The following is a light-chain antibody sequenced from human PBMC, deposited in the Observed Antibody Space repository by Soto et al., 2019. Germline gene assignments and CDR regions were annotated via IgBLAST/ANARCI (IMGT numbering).Light chain of an antibody. CDR1: SSDVGGYNY. V-gene: IGLV2-11*01. Sequence: QSVLTQPRSVSGSPGQSVNISCTGTSSDVGGYNYVSWYQQHPGKAPKLMIYDVNKRPSGVPDRFSGSKSGNTASLTISGLQAEDEADYYCCSYAGSYTYVFGTGTKLTVL. CDR2: DVN. CDR3: CSYAGSYTYV. J-gene: IGLJ1*01.